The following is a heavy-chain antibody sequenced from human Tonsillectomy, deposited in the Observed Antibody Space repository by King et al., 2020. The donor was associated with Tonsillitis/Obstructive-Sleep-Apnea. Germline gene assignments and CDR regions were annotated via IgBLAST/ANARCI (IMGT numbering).Heavy chain of an antibody. J-gene: IGHJ4*02. D-gene: IGHD3-10*01. CDR1: GFTFSDYY. CDR3: ASFAVGFYFDY. CDR2: ISSSSSYT. V-gene: IGHV3-11*06. Sequence: VQLVESGGGLVRPGGSLRLSCAVSGFTFSDYYMCWVRQAPGKGLEWVSYISSSSSYTNYGDSVKGRFTISRDNAKNSLYLQMNMLRVEDTAFYYCASFAVGFYFDYWGQGTLVTVSS.